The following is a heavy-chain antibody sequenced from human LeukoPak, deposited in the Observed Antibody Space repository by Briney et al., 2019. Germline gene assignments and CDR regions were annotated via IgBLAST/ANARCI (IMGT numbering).Heavy chain of an antibody. Sequence: PGGSLRLSCAASGFVFSTYGMHWVRQAPGKGLEWVAVIWYDGSNKYYADSVKGRFTISRDNSKNTLYLQMNSLRAEDTAVYYCARARDSSGWFCDYWGQGTLVTVSS. V-gene: IGHV3-33*01. J-gene: IGHJ4*02. D-gene: IGHD6-19*01. CDR2: IWYDGSNK. CDR3: ARARDSSGWFCDY. CDR1: GFVFSTYG.